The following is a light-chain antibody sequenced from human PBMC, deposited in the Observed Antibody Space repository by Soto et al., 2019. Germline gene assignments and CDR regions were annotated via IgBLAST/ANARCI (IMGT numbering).Light chain of an antibody. CDR2: GAS. Sequence: ELVLTQSPGTLSLSPGERATPSCRASQTVNNNYLAWYQQIPGQAPRLLISGASGRATGTPDRFSGSASGTDFTLTISRLEPEDFAVYYCQQYGSSPLTFGGGTKVEIK. CDR1: QTVNNNY. CDR3: QQYGSSPLT. V-gene: IGKV3-20*01. J-gene: IGKJ4*01.